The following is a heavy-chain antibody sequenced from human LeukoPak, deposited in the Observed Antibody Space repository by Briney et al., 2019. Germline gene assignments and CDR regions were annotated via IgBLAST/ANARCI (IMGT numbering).Heavy chain of an antibody. CDR1: GYTFTSYG. V-gene: IGHV1-18*01. CDR3: ARDNSLERYYYYYGMDV. D-gene: IGHD1-1*01. J-gene: IGHJ6*02. Sequence: ASVKVSCKASGYTFTSYGISWVRQAPGQGLEWMGWISAYNSNTNYAQKLQGRVTMTTDTSTSTAYMELRSLRSDDTAVYYCARDNSLERYYYYYGMDVWGQGTTVTVSS. CDR2: ISAYNSNT.